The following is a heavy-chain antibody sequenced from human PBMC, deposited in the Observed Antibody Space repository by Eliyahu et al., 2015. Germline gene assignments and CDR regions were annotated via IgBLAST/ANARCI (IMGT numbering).Heavy chain of an antibody. CDR1: GXTFTRYW. Sequence: EVQLAESGGGLVQLGGSXXXPCAASGXTFTRYWLPWVRQAPGKGLVWVSRRNNDGSETTYADSVKGRFTISKDNAKNTLYLQMNSLRAEDTAVYYCTRSSWPYYFDYWSQGTLVTVSS. CDR3: TRSSWPYYFDY. V-gene: IGHV3-74*01. CDR2: RNNDGSET. D-gene: IGHD6-13*01. J-gene: IGHJ4*02.